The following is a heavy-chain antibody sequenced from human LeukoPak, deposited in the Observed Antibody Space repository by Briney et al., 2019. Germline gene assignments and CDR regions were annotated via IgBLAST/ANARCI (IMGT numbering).Heavy chain of an antibody. Sequence: NPSETLSLTCAVYGGSFSGYYWSWIRQPPGKGLECMGEINHSGSTNYNPSLKSRVTISVDTSKNQFSLKLSSVTAADTAVYYCARGLWPYYDSSGFDYWGQGTLVTVSS. V-gene: IGHV4-34*01. J-gene: IGHJ4*02. D-gene: IGHD3-22*01. CDR3: ARGLWPYYDSSGFDY. CDR1: GGSFSGYY. CDR2: INHSGST.